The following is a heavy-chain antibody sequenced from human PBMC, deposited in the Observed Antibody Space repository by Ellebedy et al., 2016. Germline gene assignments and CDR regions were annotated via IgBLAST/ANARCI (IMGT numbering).Heavy chain of an antibody. CDR1: GFSFSASA. D-gene: IGHD2-8*02. J-gene: IGHJ5*02. Sequence: GESLKISXATSGFSFSASAMHWVRQAPGKGLEWVGRIRSKPTNYATAYAASVKGRFTISRDDSKNTAYLQMDTLKTEDTAMYFCTRICTETNCAFNPWGQGTLVTVSS. CDR3: TRICTETNCAFNP. V-gene: IGHV3-73*01. CDR2: IRSKPTNYAT.